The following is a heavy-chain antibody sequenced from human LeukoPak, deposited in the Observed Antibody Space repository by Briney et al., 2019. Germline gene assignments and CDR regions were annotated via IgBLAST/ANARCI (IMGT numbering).Heavy chain of an antibody. CDR2: LSYDGSNK. D-gene: IGHD2-15*01. CDR3: ARANWAGIEAPATDY. CDR1: GFTFSSYV. V-gene: IGHV3-30-3*01. J-gene: IGHJ4*02. Sequence: GGSLRLSCAASGFTFSSYVMHWVRQAPGKGLEWVAVLSYDGSNKYYADSVKGLFTISRDNSKNTLFLQMNSLRTEDTAVYFCARANWAGIEAPATDYWGQGTLVTVSS.